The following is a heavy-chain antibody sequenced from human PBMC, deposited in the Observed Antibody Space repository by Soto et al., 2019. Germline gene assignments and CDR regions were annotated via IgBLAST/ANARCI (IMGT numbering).Heavy chain of an antibody. CDR2: ISGSGGST. CDR3: AKDTDYYGSGSYESYYYYGMDV. Sequence: GSLRLSCVASGFTFSSYAMSWVRQAPGKGLEWVSAISGSGGSTYYADSVKGRFTISRDNSKNTLYLQMNSLRAEDTAVYYCAKDTDYYGSGSYESYYYYGMDVWGQGTTVTVSS. D-gene: IGHD3-10*01. J-gene: IGHJ6*02. V-gene: IGHV3-23*01. CDR1: GFTFSSYA.